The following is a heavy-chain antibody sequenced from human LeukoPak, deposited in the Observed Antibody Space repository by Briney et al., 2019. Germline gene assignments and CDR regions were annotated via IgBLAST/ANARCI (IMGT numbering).Heavy chain of an antibody. V-gene: IGHV3-7*01. D-gene: IGHD3-22*01. J-gene: IGHJ4*02. Sequence: GGSLRLSCAASGFTLSSYWMSWVRQAPGKGLEWVANTKQDGSEKYYVDSVKGRFTISRDNAKNSLYLQMNSLRAEDTAVYYCARKYDSSGYGYFDYWGQGTLVTVSS. CDR2: TKQDGSEK. CDR3: ARKYDSSGYGYFDY. CDR1: GFTLSSYW.